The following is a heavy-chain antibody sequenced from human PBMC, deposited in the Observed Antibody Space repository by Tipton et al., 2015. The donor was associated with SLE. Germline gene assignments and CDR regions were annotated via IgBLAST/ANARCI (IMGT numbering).Heavy chain of an antibody. D-gene: IGHD4-17*01. J-gene: IGHJ4*02. CDR2: ISWDSGSI. CDR1: GFTFDDYA. CDR3: AREGTTVPYFDY. Sequence: SLRLSCAASGFTFDDYAMHWVRQAPGKGLEWVSGISWDSGSIGYADSVKGRFTISRDNAKNSLYLQMNSLRAEDTAVYYCAREGTTVPYFDYWGQGTLVTVSS. V-gene: IGHV3-9*01.